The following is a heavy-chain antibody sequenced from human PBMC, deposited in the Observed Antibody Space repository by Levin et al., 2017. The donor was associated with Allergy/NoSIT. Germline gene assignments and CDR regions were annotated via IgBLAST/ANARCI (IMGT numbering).Heavy chain of an antibody. D-gene: IGHD1-7*01. J-gene: IGHJ6*03. Sequence: KISCKASGGTFSSYAISWVRQAPGQGLEWMGGIIPIFGTANYAQKFQGRVTITADKSTSTAYMELSSLRSEDTAVYYCAAPGRGAGWNYGYYYYYMDVWGKGTTVTVSS. CDR2: IIPIFGTA. CDR1: GGTFSSYA. V-gene: IGHV1-69*06. CDR3: AAPGRGAGWNYGYYYYYMDV.